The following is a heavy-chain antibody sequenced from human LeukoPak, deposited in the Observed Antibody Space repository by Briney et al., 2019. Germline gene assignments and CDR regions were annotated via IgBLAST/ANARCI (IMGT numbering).Heavy chain of an antibody. CDR1: GGSISSSSYY. Sequence: PSETLSLTCTVSGGSISSSSYYWGWIRQPPGKGLEWIGSIYYSGSTNYNPSLKSRVTISVDTSKNQFSPRLSSVTAADTAVYYCARQGYYTTSSCSDYWGQGTLVTVSS. CDR2: IYYSGST. V-gene: IGHV4-61*05. CDR3: ARQGYYTTSSCSDY. D-gene: IGHD2-2*01. J-gene: IGHJ4*02.